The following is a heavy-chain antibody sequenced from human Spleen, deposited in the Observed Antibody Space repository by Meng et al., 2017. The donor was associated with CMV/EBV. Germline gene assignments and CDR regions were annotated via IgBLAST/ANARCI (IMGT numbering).Heavy chain of an antibody. J-gene: IGHJ4*02. Sequence: QVTMVKAGAEVKKHGASVHVSCKVCGRNFRRYAISWVRQAPGQGIEWMGGINPNSGGKNYAQKFQGRVTMTRDTSISTVYMELRRLRSDDTAVYYCALRPGEGFSPFDYWGQGTLVTVSS. CDR2: INPNSGGK. V-gene: IGHV1-2*02. CDR3: ALRPGEGFSPFDY. CDR1: GRNFRRYA. D-gene: IGHD3-10*01.